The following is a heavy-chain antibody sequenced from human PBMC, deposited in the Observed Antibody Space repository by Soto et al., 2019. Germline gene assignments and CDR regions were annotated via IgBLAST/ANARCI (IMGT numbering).Heavy chain of an antibody. CDR1: GYTFSGYY. CDR3: ARSLTEGYCTITGCYTRPLYGMDV. D-gene: IGHD2-2*02. V-gene: IGHV1-2*02. J-gene: IGHJ6*02. Sequence: QEQLVQSGAEVKKPGASVKVSCKASGYTFSGYYIHWLRQAPGQGLEWMGWINPNSGGTNYAQKFQGRVTVTRDTPTSTAYMEVSRLTSDDTAVYYCARSLTEGYCTITGCYTRPLYGMDVWGQGTTVTVSS. CDR2: INPNSGGT.